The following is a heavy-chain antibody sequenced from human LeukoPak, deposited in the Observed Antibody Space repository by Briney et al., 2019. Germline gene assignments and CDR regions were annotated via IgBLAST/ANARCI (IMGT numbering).Heavy chain of an antibody. CDR3: ARAGSGWYRGP. Sequence: GGSLRLSCAASGFTFSSYSMNWVRQAPGKGLEWVSSISSSSSYIYYADSVKGRFTISRDNAKNSLYLQMNSLRAEDAAVYYCARAGSGWYRGPWGQGTLVTVSS. CDR1: GFTFSSYS. CDR2: ISSSSSYI. J-gene: IGHJ5*02. V-gene: IGHV3-21*01. D-gene: IGHD6-19*01.